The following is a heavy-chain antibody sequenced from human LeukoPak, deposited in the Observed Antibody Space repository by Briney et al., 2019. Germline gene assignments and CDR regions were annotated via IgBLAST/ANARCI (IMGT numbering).Heavy chain of an antibody. D-gene: IGHD6-13*01. J-gene: IGHJ4*02. CDR1: GFTFSDYY. V-gene: IGHV3-11*04. Sequence: GGSLRLSCRASGFTFSDYYMNWIRQAPGKGLEWVSYISRSGSTIYYADSVKGRFTISRDNTKNSLYLQMNSLRAEDTAVYYCARESTSRWYFDYWGQGTLVTVSS. CDR2: ISRSGSTI. CDR3: ARESTSRWYFDY.